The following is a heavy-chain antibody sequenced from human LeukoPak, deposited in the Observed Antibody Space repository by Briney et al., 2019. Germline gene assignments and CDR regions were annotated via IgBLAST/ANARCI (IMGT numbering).Heavy chain of an antibody. Sequence: SVKVSCKASGYTFTSYGISWVRQAPGQGLEWMGGIIPIFGTANYAQKFQGRVTITTDESTSTAYMELSSLRSEDTAVYYCARGAEGGAYYYYYYMDVWGKGTTVAVSS. D-gene: IGHD3-16*01. CDR2: IIPIFGTA. V-gene: IGHV1-69*05. J-gene: IGHJ6*03. CDR3: ARGAEGGAYYYYYYMDV. CDR1: GYTFTSYG.